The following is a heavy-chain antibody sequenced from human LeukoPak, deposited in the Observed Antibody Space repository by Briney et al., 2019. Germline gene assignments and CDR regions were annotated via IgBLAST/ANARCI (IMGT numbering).Heavy chain of an antibody. J-gene: IGHJ4*02. CDR2: ISSSGSTT. V-gene: IGHV3-48*03. CDR1: GFTFSSYE. Sequence: GGSLRLSCAASGFTFSSYEMNWVRQAPGQGLEWVSYISSSGSTTYYADSVKGRFTISRDNAKNSLYLQMNSLRAEDTAVYYCARDSAADYWGQGTLVTVSS. CDR3: ARDSAADY.